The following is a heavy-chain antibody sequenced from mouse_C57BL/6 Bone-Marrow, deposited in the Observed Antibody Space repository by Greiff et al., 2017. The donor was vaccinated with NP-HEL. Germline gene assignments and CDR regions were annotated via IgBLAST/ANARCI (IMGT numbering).Heavy chain of an antibody. D-gene: IGHD2-4*01. CDR1: GFTFSDYY. Sequence: DVQLVESEGGLVQPGSSMKLSCTASGFTFSDYYMAWVRQVPEKGLEWVANINYDGSSTYYLDSLKSRFIISRDNAKNILYLQMSSLKSEDTATYYCARYDYDGPHYYAMDYWGQGTSVTVSS. V-gene: IGHV5-16*01. CDR3: ARYDYDGPHYYAMDY. J-gene: IGHJ4*01. CDR2: INYDGSST.